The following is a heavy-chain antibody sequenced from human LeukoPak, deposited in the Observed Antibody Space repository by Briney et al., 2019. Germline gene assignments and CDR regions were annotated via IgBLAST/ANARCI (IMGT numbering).Heavy chain of an antibody. CDR2: MNPNSGNT. CDR1: GYTFTSYD. J-gene: IGHJ4*02. CDR3: ARDPPSHRYGDYVYPLDY. Sequence: ASVKVSCKASGYTFTSYDINWVRQATGQGLEWMGWMNPNSGNTGYAQKFQGRVTMTRNTSISTAYMELSSLRSEDTAVYYCARDPPSHRYGDYVYPLDYWGQGTLVTVSS. V-gene: IGHV1-8*01. D-gene: IGHD4-17*01.